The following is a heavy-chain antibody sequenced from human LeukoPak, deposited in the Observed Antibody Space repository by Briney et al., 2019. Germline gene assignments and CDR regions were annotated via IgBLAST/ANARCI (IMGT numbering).Heavy chain of an antibody. V-gene: IGHV3-21*01. CDR3: ARNLYSYGPFDY. CDR1: GFTFSSYS. D-gene: IGHD5-18*01. Sequence: GGSLRVSCAASGFTFSSYSMNRVRQAPGKGLEWVSSISSSSSYIYYADSVKGRFTISRDNAKNSLYLQMNSLRAEDTAVYYCARNLYSYGPFDYWGQGTLVTVSS. J-gene: IGHJ4*02. CDR2: ISSSSSYI.